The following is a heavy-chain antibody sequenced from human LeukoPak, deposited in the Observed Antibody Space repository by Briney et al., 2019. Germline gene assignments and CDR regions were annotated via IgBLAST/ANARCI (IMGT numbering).Heavy chain of an antibody. CDR2: MNPNSGNT. CDR1: GYTFTGYY. D-gene: IGHD5-18*01. CDR3: ARARRGYSYGLAPDY. J-gene: IGHJ4*02. Sequence: ASVKVSCKASGYTFTGYYMHWVRQAPGQGLEWMGWMNPNSGNTGYAQKFQGRVTMTRNTSISTAYMELSSLRSEDTAVYYCARARRGYSYGLAPDYWGQGTLVTVSS. V-gene: IGHV1-8*02.